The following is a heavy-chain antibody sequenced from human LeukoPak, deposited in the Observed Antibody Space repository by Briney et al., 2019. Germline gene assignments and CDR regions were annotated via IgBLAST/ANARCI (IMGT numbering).Heavy chain of an antibody. J-gene: IGHJ1*01. D-gene: IGHD6-19*01. V-gene: IGHV1-2*02. Sequence: ASVKVSCKTSGYTFSDYYIHWIRQAPGQGLEWVGWINPNSGDTDYAQKFQGRVTVTRDTSISTAYMELGRLRSDDTAVYYCAKQYSSDWNGVAEYFQHWGQGTLVTVSS. CDR3: AKQYSSDWNGVAEYFQH. CDR1: GYTFSDYY. CDR2: INPNSGDT.